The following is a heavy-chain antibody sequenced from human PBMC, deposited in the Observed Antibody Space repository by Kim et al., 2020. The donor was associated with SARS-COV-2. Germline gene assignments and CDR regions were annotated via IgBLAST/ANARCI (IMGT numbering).Heavy chain of an antibody. CDR3: TGHIVVVTASDAFDI. Sequence: GGSLRLSCTASGFTFGDYAMSWVRQAPGKGLEWVGFIRSKAYGGTTEYAASVKGRFTISRDDSKSIAYLQMNSLKTEDTAVYYCTGHIVVVTASDAFDIWGQGTMVTVSS. CDR1: GFTFGDYA. V-gene: IGHV3-49*04. J-gene: IGHJ3*02. CDR2: IRSKAYGGTT. D-gene: IGHD2-21*02.